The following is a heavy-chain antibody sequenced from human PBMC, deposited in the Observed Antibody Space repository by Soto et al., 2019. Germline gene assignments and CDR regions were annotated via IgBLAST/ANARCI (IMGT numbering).Heavy chain of an antibody. J-gene: IGHJ5*02. CDR2: INHSGST. D-gene: IGHD3-3*01. Sequence: SETLSLTCAVYGGSFSGYYWSWIRQPPGKGLEWIGGINHSGSTNYNPSLQSRVTMSLDTSKNQFSLRLTSVTAADTAVYYCARGQRFSDSFDPWGQGSVVTVSS. CDR3: ARGQRFSDSFDP. CDR1: GGSFSGYY. V-gene: IGHV4-34*01.